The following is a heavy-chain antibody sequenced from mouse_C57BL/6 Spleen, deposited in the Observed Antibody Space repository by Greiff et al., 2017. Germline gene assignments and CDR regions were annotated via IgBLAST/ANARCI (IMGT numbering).Heavy chain of an antibody. CDR1: GYTFTSYW. J-gene: IGHJ3*01. CDR2: IYPGSGST. V-gene: IGHV1-55*01. D-gene: IGHD3-2*02. CDR3: ARFGTAQAVWFAY. Sequence: QVQLQQPGAELVKPGASVKMSCKASGYTFTSYWLTWVKQRPGQGLEWIGDIYPGSGSTNYNEKFKSKATLTVDTSSSTAYMQLSSLTSEDSAVYYCARFGTAQAVWFAYWGQGTLVTVSA.